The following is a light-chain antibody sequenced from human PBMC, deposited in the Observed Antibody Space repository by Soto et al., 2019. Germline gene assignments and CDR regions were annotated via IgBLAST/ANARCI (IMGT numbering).Light chain of an antibody. V-gene: IGKV3-11*01. CDR2: DES. CDR1: ESVSRN. Sequence: LTRSPSTXCVSVGERSPDSWRDSESVSRNLAWYKKTPGQAXRXXLYDESKTHTGIQDRFSGGGSGKEFTINIRRMPSEDFEVYHCQERSNWPITFGQGTRLEI. CDR3: QERSNWPIT. J-gene: IGKJ5*01.